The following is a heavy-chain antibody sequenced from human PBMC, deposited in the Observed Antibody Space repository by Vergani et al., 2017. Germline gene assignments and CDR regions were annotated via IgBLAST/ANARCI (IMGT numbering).Heavy chain of an antibody. D-gene: IGHD4-17*01. Sequence: QVQLQESGPGLVKPSETLSLTCTVSGGSISSYYWSWIRQPPGKGLEWIGYIYYSGSTNYNPSLKSRVTISVDTSKNQFSLKLSSVTAADTAVDYCARDMTVTTGYYDYGMDVWGQGTTVTVSS. J-gene: IGHJ6*02. V-gene: IGHV4-59*01. CDR3: ARDMTVTTGYYDYGMDV. CDR1: GGSISSYY. CDR2: IYYSGST.